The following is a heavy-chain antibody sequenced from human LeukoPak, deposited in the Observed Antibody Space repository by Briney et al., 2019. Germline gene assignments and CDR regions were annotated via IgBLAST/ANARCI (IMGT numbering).Heavy chain of an antibody. J-gene: IGHJ6*04. V-gene: IGHV4-34*01. Sequence: SETLFLTCAVYGGSFSGYYWSWIRQPPGKGLEWIGEINHSGSTNYNPSLKSRVTISVDMSKNQFSLKLSSVTAADTAVYYCASLPSITIFGVVTLTDGMDVWGKGTTVTVSS. CDR1: GGSFSGYY. CDR2: INHSGST. D-gene: IGHD3-3*01. CDR3: ASLPSITIFGVVTLTDGMDV.